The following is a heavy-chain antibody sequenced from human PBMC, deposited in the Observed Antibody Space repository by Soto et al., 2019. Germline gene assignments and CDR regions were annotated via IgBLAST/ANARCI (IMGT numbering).Heavy chain of an antibody. Sequence: QVQLVQSGAEVKKPGASVKVSCKASGYIFTNYDINWVRQATGQGLEYLGWINPNRGNTGYVQKFQGRVTMTRNTSINTAYMELNSLGSEDTAVYYCARGIKYGAYSRWFDPWGQGTLVTVSS. CDR2: INPNRGNT. CDR1: GYIFTNYD. J-gene: IGHJ5*02. CDR3: ARGIKYGAYSRWFDP. D-gene: IGHD4-17*01. V-gene: IGHV1-8*01.